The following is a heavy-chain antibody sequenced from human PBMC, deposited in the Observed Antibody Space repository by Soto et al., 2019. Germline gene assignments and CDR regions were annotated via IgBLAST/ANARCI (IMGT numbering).Heavy chain of an antibody. CDR2: ISGSGGST. CDR1: GFTFSSYA. Sequence: PGGSLRLSCAASGFTFSSYAMSWVRQAPGKGLEWVSAISGSGGSTYYADSVKGRFTISRDNSKNTLYLQMNSLRAEDTAVYYCAKDQHSSGWYGYNWLDPWGQGTLVTVSS. D-gene: IGHD6-19*01. CDR3: AKDQHSSGWYGYNWLDP. J-gene: IGHJ5*02. V-gene: IGHV3-23*01.